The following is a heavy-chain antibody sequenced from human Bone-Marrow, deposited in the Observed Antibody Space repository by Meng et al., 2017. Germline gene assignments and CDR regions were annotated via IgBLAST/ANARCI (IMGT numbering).Heavy chain of an antibody. Sequence: QLQLQESGPGLVKPSETLSLTCTVSGGSISSSSYYWGWIRQPPGKGVEWIASIYYRGSTYYNPSLKSRVTISVDTSKNQFSLKLSSVTAADTAVYYCATSTVTTFFDYWGQGTLVTVSS. J-gene: IGHJ4*02. CDR1: GGSISSSSYY. CDR3: ATSTVTTFFDY. CDR2: IYYRGST. D-gene: IGHD4-17*01. V-gene: IGHV4-39*01.